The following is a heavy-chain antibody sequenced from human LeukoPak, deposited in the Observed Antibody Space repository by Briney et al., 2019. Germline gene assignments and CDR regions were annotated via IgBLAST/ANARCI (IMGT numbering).Heavy chain of an antibody. CDR3: VKTIGYCSSTSCYYFFES. CDR1: EFAFSSYP. J-gene: IGHJ4*02. CDR2: ISSNGGST. V-gene: IGHV3-64D*09. Sequence: PGGSLRLSCSASEFAFSSYPMHWVRQAPGKGLEYVSAISSNGGSTSYADSVKGRFTISRDNSKNTLYLQMSSLRAEDTAVYYCVKTIGYCSSTSCYYFFESWSQGTLVTVSS. D-gene: IGHD2-2*01.